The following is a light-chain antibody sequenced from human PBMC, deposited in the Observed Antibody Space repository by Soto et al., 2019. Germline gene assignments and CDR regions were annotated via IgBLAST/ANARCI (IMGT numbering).Light chain of an antibody. V-gene: IGKV1-9*01. J-gene: IGKJ4*01. CDR3: QHVHDYPIT. CDR1: QDISSY. CDR2: GAS. Sequence: DIRLAQSPSFLSASVGDRVTVTCRSSQDISSYLAWYQQKPGKAPKVLIYGASTLQSGVPPRFGGSGSGTAFPLTLSSLQPEDFATYYCQHVHDYPITFGGGTKVEI.